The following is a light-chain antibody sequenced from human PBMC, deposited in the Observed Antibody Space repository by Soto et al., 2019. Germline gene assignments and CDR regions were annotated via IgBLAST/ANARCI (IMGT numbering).Light chain of an antibody. CDR1: QSVSSSY. V-gene: IGKV3-20*01. CDR3: QQYGSSPET. J-gene: IGKJ3*01. CDR2: GAS. Sequence: EIGLTQSPGTLSLSPGERATLSCRASQSVSSSYLAWYQQKPGQAPRLLIYGASSRATGIPDRFSGSGSGTDFTLTISSLEPEDFAVYYCQQYGSSPETFGPGTKVDIK.